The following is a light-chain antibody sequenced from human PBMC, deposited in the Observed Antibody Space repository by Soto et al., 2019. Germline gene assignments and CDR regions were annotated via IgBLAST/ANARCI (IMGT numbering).Light chain of an antibody. CDR1: QSVSNSY. Sequence: EIVLTQSPGTLSLSPGERATLSCRASQSVSNSYLAWYQQKPGQAPRLLIYGASSRATGIPDRFSGSGSGTDFTLTISRLDPEDFAVYYCQQYGSSRWTFGQGTKVEIK. CDR2: GAS. J-gene: IGKJ1*01. CDR3: QQYGSSRWT. V-gene: IGKV3-20*01.